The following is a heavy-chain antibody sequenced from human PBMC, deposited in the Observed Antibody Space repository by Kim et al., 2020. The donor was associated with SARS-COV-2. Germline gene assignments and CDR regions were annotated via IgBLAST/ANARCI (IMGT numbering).Heavy chain of an antibody. CDR1: GFTFSSYG. CDR3: AKDIAYSSSWYGPHYYY. D-gene: IGHD6-13*01. V-gene: IGHV3-30*18. J-gene: IGHJ6*01. Sequence: GGSLRLSCAASGFTFSSYGMHWVRQAPGKGLEWVAVISYDGSNKYYADSVKGRFTISRDNSKNTLYLQMNSLRAEDTAVYYCAKDIAYSSSWYGPHYYY. CDR2: ISYDGSNK.